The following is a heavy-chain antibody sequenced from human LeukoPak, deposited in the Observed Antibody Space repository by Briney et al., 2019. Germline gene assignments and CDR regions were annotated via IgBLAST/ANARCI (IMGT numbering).Heavy chain of an antibody. CDR2: IYSGGGT. V-gene: IGHV3-66*01. CDR1: EFSVSSNY. D-gene: IGHD3-10*01. Sequence: GGSLRLSCAASEFSVSSNYMSWVRQAPGKGLEWVSVIYSGGGTYYADSVKGRFTIPRDNSKNTLYLQMNSLRVEDTAVYYCARDSSGPRDWGQGTLVTVSS. J-gene: IGHJ4*02. CDR3: ARDSSGPRD.